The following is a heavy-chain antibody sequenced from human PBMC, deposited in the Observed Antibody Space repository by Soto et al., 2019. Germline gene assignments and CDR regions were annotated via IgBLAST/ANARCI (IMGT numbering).Heavy chain of an antibody. Sequence: GGSLRLSCAASGFTFTSYTMNWVRQAPGKGLEWVSSISSSSDYIYYADSMKGRVTISRDNAKNSLFLDMNSLTGEDTAVYYCARARVYATGPLDFWGQGTLITVSS. V-gene: IGHV3-21*06. J-gene: IGHJ4*02. CDR1: GFTFTSYT. CDR3: ARARVYATGPLDF. D-gene: IGHD6-13*01. CDR2: ISSSSDYI.